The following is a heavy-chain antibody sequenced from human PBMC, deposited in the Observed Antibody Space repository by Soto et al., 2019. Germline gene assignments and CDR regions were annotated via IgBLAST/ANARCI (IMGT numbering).Heavy chain of an antibody. CDR3: ARDRDCISTSCYEGVSYYYGMDV. D-gene: IGHD2-2*01. CDR1: GGTFSSYA. CDR2: IIPIFGTA. J-gene: IGHJ6*02. V-gene: IGHV1-69*12. Sequence: QVQLVQSGAEVKKPGSSVKVSCKASGGTFSSYAISWVRQAPGQGLEWMGGIIPIFGTANYAQKFQGRVTITADESTSTAYMELSSLRSEDTAVYYCARDRDCISTSCYEGVSYYYGMDVWGQGTTVTVSS.